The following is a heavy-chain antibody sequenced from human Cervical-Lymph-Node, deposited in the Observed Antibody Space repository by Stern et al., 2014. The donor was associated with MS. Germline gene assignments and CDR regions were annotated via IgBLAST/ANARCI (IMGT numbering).Heavy chain of an antibody. J-gene: IGHJ6*02. D-gene: IGHD6-13*01. Sequence: QITLKESGPALVKPTQTLTLTCTFSGFSLSTSGMCVSWIRQPAGKALEXLALIDWDDDKYYSTSLKTRLTISKDTSKNQVVLTMTNMDPVDTATYYCARIQRIAAAGHYYGMDVWGQGTTVTVSS. CDR2: IDWDDDK. CDR3: ARIQRIAAAGHYYGMDV. CDR1: GFSLSTSGMC. V-gene: IGHV2-70*01.